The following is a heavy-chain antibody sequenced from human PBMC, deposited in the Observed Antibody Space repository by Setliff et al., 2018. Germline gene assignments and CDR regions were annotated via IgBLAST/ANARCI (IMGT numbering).Heavy chain of an antibody. V-gene: IGHV4-39*07. Sequence: SETLSLTCTVSGGSVSDSTYYWGWVRQPPGKGLEWIGSIYYSGSTYYNPSLRSRVTISVDTSKNQFSLKLTSVTAADTAVYYCAKGGGRYHSDSWGQGILVTVSS. J-gene: IGHJ4*02. CDR2: IYYSGST. CDR1: GGSVSDSTYY. CDR3: AKGGGRYHSDS. D-gene: IGHD1-1*01.